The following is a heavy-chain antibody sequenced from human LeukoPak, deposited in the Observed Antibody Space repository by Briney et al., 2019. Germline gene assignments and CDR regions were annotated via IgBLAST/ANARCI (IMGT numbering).Heavy chain of an antibody. J-gene: IGHJ4*02. D-gene: IGHD3-22*01. CDR2: INHSGST. Sequence: SETRSLTCAVYGGSFSGYYWSWIRQPPGKGLEWIGEINHSGSTNYNPSLKSRVTISVDTSKNQFSLKLSSVTAADTAVYYCADGVVITKWGQGTLVTVSS. CDR3: ADGVVITK. CDR1: GGSFSGYY. V-gene: IGHV4-34*01.